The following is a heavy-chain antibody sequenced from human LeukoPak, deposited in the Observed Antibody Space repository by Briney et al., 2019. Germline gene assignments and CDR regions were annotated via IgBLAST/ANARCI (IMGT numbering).Heavy chain of an antibody. D-gene: IGHD4-17*01. Sequence: PVKVSCKASGGTFSSYAISWVRQAPGQGLEWMGGIIPIFGTANYAQKFQGRVTITADESTSTAYMELSSLRSEDTAVYYCARGAAYGDYYFDYWGQGILVTVSS. CDR1: GGTFSSYA. V-gene: IGHV1-69*01. CDR3: ARGAAYGDYYFDY. CDR2: IIPIFGTA. J-gene: IGHJ4*02.